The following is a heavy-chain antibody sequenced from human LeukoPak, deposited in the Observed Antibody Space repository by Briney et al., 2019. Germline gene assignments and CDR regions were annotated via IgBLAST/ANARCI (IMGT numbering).Heavy chain of an antibody. CDR2: IYYSGST. Sequence: SETLSLTCTVSGYFISSGYYWGWIRQPPGKGLEWIGYIYYSGSTNYNPSLKSRVTISVDTSKNQFSLKLSSVTAADTAVYYCARDRPGAFDIWGQGTMVTVSS. CDR1: GYFISSGYY. J-gene: IGHJ3*02. V-gene: IGHV4-38-2*02. CDR3: ARDRPGAFDI.